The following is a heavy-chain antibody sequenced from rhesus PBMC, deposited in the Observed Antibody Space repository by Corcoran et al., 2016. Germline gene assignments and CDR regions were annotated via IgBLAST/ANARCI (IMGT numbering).Heavy chain of an antibody. CDR3: ARAYSGSLYWYFDL. D-gene: IGHD6-25*01. CDR2: INGNSGST. V-gene: IGHV4-80*01. CDR1: GGSFSSYW. J-gene: IGHJ2*01. Sequence: QVQLQESGPGLVKPSETLSLTCAVSGGSFSSYWWSWIRQPPGKGLEWIGEINGNSGSTNYNPSLKSRVTISKDASKSQFSLKLSSVTAADTAVYYCARAYSGSLYWYFDLWGPGTPITISS.